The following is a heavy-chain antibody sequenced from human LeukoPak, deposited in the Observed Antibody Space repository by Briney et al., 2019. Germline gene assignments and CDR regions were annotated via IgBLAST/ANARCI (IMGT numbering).Heavy chain of an antibody. V-gene: IGHV1-46*01. CDR1: GDTFTRYH. D-gene: IGHD4-17*01. Sequence: GASVKVSCKASGDTFTRYHMHWVRQAPGQGLEWMGIINSSGGGTAYAQKFQGRVAMTRDTYTSTVYMELSGLRSEDTAVYYCARVNWATVSTSYYFDYWGQGTLVTVSS. CDR3: ARVNWATVSTSYYFDY. CDR2: INSSGGGT. J-gene: IGHJ4*02.